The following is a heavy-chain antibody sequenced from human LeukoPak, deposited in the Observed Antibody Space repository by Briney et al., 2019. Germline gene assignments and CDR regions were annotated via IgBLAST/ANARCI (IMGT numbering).Heavy chain of an antibody. CDR1: TFXXXX. V-gene: IGHV3-23*01. D-gene: IGHD2-15*01. CDR2: XSGSGGDT. Sequence: TFXXXXMXWXXXXPGKGLEWVSSXSGSGGDTYHADSVKGRFTISRDNSKNTLYLQMNSLRAEDTAVYYCAKEMDCSGGSCFGFDYWGQGTLVTVSS. CDR3: AKEMDCSGGSCFGFDY. J-gene: IGHJ4*02.